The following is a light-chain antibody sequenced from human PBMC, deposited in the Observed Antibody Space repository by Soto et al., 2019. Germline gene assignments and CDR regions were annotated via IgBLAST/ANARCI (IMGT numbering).Light chain of an antibody. J-gene: IGKJ4*01. CDR3: KQVNVNPST. V-gene: IGKV1-9*01. CDR2: DAS. CDR1: QGISSY. Sequence: HLTQSPSSLSASVGDRVTITCRASQGISSYLGWYQQKPGKAPNLLIYDASTLHSGVPSRFSGGGSGTDFTLTISSLQPEDFAHSYCKQVNVNPSTFGGRTKVYIK.